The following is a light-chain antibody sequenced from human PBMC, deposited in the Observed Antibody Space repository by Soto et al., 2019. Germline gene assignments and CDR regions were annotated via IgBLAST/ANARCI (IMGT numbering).Light chain of an antibody. Sequence: QSVLTQPPSVSGAPGQRVTISCTGSSSNIGAGYDVHWYMQLPGTAPKLLIYSNNQRPSGVPDRFSGSKSGASASLAISGLQSDDEADYYCAAWDDSLNGVIFGGGTKLTVL. V-gene: IGLV1-40*01. CDR2: SNN. CDR3: AAWDDSLNGVI. CDR1: SSNIGAGYD. J-gene: IGLJ2*01.